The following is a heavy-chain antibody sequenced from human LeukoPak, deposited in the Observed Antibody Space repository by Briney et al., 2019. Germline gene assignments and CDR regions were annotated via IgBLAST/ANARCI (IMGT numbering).Heavy chain of an antibody. CDR3: AREGDPTGSYYNY. CDR1: GYSISSGYY. D-gene: IGHD3-10*01. Sequence: SETLSLTCTVSGYSISSGYYWGWIRQPPGKGLEWIGEIYHSGSTNYNPSLKSRVTISVDKSKNQFSLNLNSVTAADTAVYYCAREGDPTGSYYNYWGQGILVTVSS. J-gene: IGHJ4*02. CDR2: IYHSGST. V-gene: IGHV4-38-2*02.